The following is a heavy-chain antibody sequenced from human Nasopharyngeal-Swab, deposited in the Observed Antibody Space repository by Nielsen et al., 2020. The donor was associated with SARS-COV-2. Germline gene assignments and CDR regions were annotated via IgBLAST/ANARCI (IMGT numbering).Heavy chain of an antibody. Sequence: GESLKISCAASGFTFSSYAMSWVRQAPGKGLEWVSAISGSGGSTYYADSVKGRFTISRDNSKNTLCLQMNSLRAEDTAVYYCAKDLTAIRYYFDYWGQGTLVTVSS. CDR2: ISGSGGST. D-gene: IGHD2-2*02. CDR1: GFTFSSYA. J-gene: IGHJ4*02. CDR3: AKDLTAIRYYFDY. V-gene: IGHV3-23*01.